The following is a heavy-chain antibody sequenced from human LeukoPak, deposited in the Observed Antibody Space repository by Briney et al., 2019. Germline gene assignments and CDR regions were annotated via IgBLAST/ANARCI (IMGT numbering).Heavy chain of an antibody. Sequence: ASVKVSCKTSGYTFTAYYMHWVRQAPGQGLEWVGWINPNSGGTSYAQNFQGRVTMTRDTSINTVYMELSRLRSDDTALYYCARIRTSVSGSYYFDYWGQGILVTVSS. CDR3: ARIRTSVSGSYYFDY. CDR2: INPNSGGT. V-gene: IGHV1-2*02. J-gene: IGHJ4*02. D-gene: IGHD1-1*01. CDR1: GYTFTAYY.